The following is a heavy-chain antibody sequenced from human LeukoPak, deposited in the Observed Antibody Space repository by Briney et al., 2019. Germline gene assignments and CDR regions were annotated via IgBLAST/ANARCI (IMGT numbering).Heavy chain of an antibody. CDR1: NYTFTSYG. V-gene: IGHV1-18*01. D-gene: IGHD2-8*01. Sequence: ASVKVSCKASNYTFTSYGISWVRQAPGQGLEWMGWISAYNGNTNYAQKLQGRVTMTTDTSTSTAYMELRSLRSDDTAVYYCARELGYCTNGVCSTGYYYMDVWGKGTTVTVSS. CDR3: ARELGYCTNGVCSTGYYYMDV. CDR2: ISAYNGNT. J-gene: IGHJ6*03.